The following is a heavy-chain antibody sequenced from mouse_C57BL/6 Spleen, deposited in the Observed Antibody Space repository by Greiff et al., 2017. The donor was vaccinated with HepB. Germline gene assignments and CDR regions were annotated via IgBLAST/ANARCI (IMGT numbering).Heavy chain of an antibody. V-gene: IGHV1-64*01. CDR2: IHPNSGST. Sequence: VQLQQPGAELVKPGASVKLSCKASGYTFTSYWMHWVKQRPGQGLEWIGMIHPNSGSTKYNEKFKSKATLTVDKSSSTAYMQLSSLTSEDSAVYYCASAPQYYYGSSLDYAMDYWGQGTSVTVSS. CDR3: ASAPQYYYGSSLDYAMDY. D-gene: IGHD1-1*01. CDR1: GYTFTSYW. J-gene: IGHJ4*01.